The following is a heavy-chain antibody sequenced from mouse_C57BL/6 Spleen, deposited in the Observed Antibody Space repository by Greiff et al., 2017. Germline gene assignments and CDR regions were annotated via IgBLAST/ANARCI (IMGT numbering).Heavy chain of an antibody. V-gene: IGHV1-82*01. CDR2: IYPGDGDT. CDR3: ALDSSGLSWFAY. J-gene: IGHJ3*01. D-gene: IGHD3-2*02. CDR1: GYAFSSSW. Sequence: VQLQQSGPELVKPGASVKISCKASGYAFSSSWMNWVKQRPGKGLEWIGRIYPGDGDTNYNGKFKGKATLTADKSSSTAYMQRSSLTSEDSAVYFCALDSSGLSWFAYWGQGTLVTVSA.